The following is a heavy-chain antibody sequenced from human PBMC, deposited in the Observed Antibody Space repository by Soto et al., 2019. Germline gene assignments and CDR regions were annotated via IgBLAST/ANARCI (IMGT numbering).Heavy chain of an antibody. Sequence: QVQLQESGPGLVKPSQTLSLTCTVSGGSISSGDYYWSWIRQPPGKGLEWIGYIYHSGSTYYNPSLNSRVTISVDTSKNQFSLKLSSVTAADTAVYYCARERPDGARLDPCGQGTLVTVSS. CDR1: GGSISSGDYY. CDR3: ARERPDGARLDP. V-gene: IGHV4-30-4*01. CDR2: IYHSGST. J-gene: IGHJ5*02. D-gene: IGHD6-6*01.